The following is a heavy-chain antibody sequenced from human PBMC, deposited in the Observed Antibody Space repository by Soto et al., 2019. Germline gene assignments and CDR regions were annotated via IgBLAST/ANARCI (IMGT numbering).Heavy chain of an antibody. CDR2: ISWNSGSI. V-gene: IGHV3-9*01. CDR1: GFTFDDYA. CDR3: AKGGVRWLASHYYYYYYYMDV. J-gene: IGHJ6*03. Sequence: EVQLVESGGGLVQPGRSLRLSCAASGFTFDDYAMHWVRQAPGKGLEWVSGISWNSGSIGYADSVKGRFTISRDNAKNSLYLQMNSLRAEDTALYYCAKGGVRWLASHYYYYYYYMDVWGKGTTVTVSS. D-gene: IGHD6-19*01.